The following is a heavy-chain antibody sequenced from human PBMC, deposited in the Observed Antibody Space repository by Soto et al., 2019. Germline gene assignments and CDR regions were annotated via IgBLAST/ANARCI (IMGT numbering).Heavy chain of an antibody. D-gene: IGHD4-4*01. CDR1: GYTFTSYG. Sequence: ASVKDSCKASGYTFTSYGISWVRQAPGQGLEWMGWISAYNGNTNYAQKLQGRVTMTTDTSTTTAYLELRSLRSDDTAVYYCARSLYSNSFDYWGQGTLVTVSS. J-gene: IGHJ4*02. CDR2: ISAYNGNT. CDR3: ARSLYSNSFDY. V-gene: IGHV1-18*01.